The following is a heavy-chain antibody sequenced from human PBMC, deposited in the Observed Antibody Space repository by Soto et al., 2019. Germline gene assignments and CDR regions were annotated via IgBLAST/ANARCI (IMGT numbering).Heavy chain of an antibody. CDR3: ARARGQLSVFV. Sequence: SETLSLTCAVSGYSISSGYYWGWIRQPPGKGLEWIGSIYHSGSTYYNPSLKSRVTISVDTSKNQFSLKLSSVTAADTAVYYCARARGQLSVFVWGQGTLLTVSS. D-gene: IGHD6-6*01. CDR1: GYSISSGYY. CDR2: IYHSGST. J-gene: IGHJ4*02. V-gene: IGHV4-38-2*01.